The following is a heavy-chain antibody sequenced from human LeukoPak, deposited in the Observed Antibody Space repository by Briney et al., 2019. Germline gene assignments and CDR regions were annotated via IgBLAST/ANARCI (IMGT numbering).Heavy chain of an antibody. D-gene: IGHD3-10*01. J-gene: IGHJ4*02. CDR2: IYSSGST. V-gene: IGHV3-66*01. CDR3: ASPRLWFGELIL. CDR1: GFTVSSNY. Sequence: GGSPRLSCAASGFTVSSNYMSWVRQAPGKGLEWVSVIYSSGSTYYADSVKGRFTISRDNSKNTMYLQMNSLRVEDTAVYYCASPRLWFGELILWGQGTLVTVSS.